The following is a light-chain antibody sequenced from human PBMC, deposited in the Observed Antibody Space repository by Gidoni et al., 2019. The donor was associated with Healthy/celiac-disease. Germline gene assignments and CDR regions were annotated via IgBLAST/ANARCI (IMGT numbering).Light chain of an antibody. V-gene: IGKV1-33*01. CDR2: DAS. Sequence: DIQMTQSPSSLSASVGDRVTITCQASKDISNYLNLYQQKPGKAPKLLIYDASNLETGVPSRFSGSGSGTDFTFTISSLQPEDIATYYCQQYDNLPYTFGQXTKLEIK. CDR1: KDISNY. CDR3: QQYDNLPYT. J-gene: IGKJ2*01.